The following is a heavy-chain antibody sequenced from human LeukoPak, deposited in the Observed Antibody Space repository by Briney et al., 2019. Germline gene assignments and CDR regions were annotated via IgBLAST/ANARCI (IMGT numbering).Heavy chain of an antibody. D-gene: IGHD3-22*01. J-gene: IGHJ4*02. V-gene: IGHV3-74*01. CDR2: INSDGSST. CDR1: GFTFSSYW. CDR3: VLGGYDSPYLGFDY. Sequence: GGSLRLSCAASGFTFSSYWMHWVRHAPGRGLVWVSRINSDGSSTSYADSVKGRFTISRDNAKNTLYLQMNSLRAEDTAVYYCVLGGYDSPYLGFDYWGQGTLVTVSS.